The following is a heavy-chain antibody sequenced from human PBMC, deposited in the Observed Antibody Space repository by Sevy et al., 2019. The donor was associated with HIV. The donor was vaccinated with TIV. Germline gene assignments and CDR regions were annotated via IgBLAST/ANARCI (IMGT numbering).Heavy chain of an antibody. D-gene: IGHD3-3*01. CDR2: IYHSGST. Sequence: SETLSLTCAVSGGSISSSNWWSWVRQPPGKGLEWIGEIYHSGSTNYNPSLKSRVTISVDKSKNQFSLKLSSVTAADTAVYYRARDPHPYYDFWSGSGSLYYYGMDVWGQGTTVTVSS. CDR1: GGSISSSNW. CDR3: ARDPHPYYDFWSGSGSLYYYGMDV. V-gene: IGHV4-4*02. J-gene: IGHJ6*02.